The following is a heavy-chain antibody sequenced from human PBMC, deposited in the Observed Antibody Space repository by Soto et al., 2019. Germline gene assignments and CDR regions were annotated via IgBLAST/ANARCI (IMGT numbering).Heavy chain of an antibody. Sequence: GGSLRLSCAASGFTFDDYTMHWVRQAPGKGLEWVSLISWDGGSTYYADSVKGRFTISRDNSKNSLYLQMNSLRTEDTALYYCAKDISPPLTGDDYYYYGMDVWGQGTTVTSP. V-gene: IGHV3-43*01. CDR2: ISWDGGST. J-gene: IGHJ6*02. D-gene: IGHD7-27*01. CDR3: AKDISPPLTGDDYYYYGMDV. CDR1: GFTFDDYT.